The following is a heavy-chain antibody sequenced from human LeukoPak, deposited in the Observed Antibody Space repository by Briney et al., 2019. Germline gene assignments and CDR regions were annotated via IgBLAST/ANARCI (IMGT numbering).Heavy chain of an antibody. J-gene: IGHJ5*02. D-gene: IGHD1-7*01. CDR1: GYTFTSYA. Sequence: ASVKVSCKASGYTFTSYAMHWVRQAPGQRLEWMGWINAGNGNTKYSQKFQGRVTITRDTSASTAYMELSSLRSEDTAVYYCAGDDITGTPTATWGQGTLVTVSS. V-gene: IGHV1-3*01. CDR3: AGDDITGTPTAT. CDR2: INAGNGNT.